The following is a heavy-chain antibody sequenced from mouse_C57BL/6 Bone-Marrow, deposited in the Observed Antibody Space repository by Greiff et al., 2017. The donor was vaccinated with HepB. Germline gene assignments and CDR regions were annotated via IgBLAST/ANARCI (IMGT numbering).Heavy chain of an antibody. CDR1: GYTFTSYW. CDR3: ARNDYDRSLYAMDY. CDR2: IGPSDSYT. Sequence: QVQLQQPGAELVMPGASVKLSCKASGYTFTSYWMHWVKQRPGQGLEWIGEIGPSDSYTNYNQKFKGKSTLTVDKSSSTAYMQLSSLTSEDSAVYYCARNDYDRSLYAMDYWGQVTSVTVSS. J-gene: IGHJ4*01. D-gene: IGHD2-4*01. V-gene: IGHV1-69*01.